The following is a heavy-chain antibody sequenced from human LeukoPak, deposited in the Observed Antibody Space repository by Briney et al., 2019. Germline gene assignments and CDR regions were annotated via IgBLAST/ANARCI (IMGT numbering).Heavy chain of an antibody. V-gene: IGHV4-4*02. CDR2: IYHSGST. Sequence: ETLSLTCAVSGGSISSSNWWSWVRQPPXKGLEWIGEIYHSGSTNYNPSLKSRVTISVDTSKNQFSLRLSSVTAADTAVYYCAISRADYDFWSGPTYYMDVWGKGTTVTVSS. CDR1: GGSISSSNW. J-gene: IGHJ6*03. D-gene: IGHD3-3*01. CDR3: AISRADYDFWSGPTYYMDV.